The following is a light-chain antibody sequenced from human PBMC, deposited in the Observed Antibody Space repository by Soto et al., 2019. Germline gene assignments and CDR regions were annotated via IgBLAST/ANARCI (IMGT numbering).Light chain of an antibody. Sequence: VMAQSPLSVPVTPGESASISFRSSQRVLQSNGYNYVDWYLQKPGQSPQLLIYLGSIRAGGVPDRFSGSGSGTDFTLKITRMEAEDVGVYYCMQAPQNPPYTFG. V-gene: IGKV2-28*01. CDR3: MQAPQNPPYT. J-gene: IGKJ2*01. CDR2: LGS. CDR1: QRVLQSNGYNY.